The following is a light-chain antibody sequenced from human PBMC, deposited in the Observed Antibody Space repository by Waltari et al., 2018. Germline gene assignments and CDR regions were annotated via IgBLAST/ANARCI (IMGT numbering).Light chain of an antibody. Sequence: YVLTQPPSVSVAPGNTATITCGGDGVGSYSVHWSQKKPGQAPVLVIFYDNDRPSGIPERFSGSNSGNTATLTISRVEAGDEADYYCQVWETTRGNQGVFGPGTKVTVL. CDR2: YDN. V-gene: IGLV3-21*01. CDR1: GVGSYS. J-gene: IGLJ1*01. CDR3: QVWETTRGNQGV.